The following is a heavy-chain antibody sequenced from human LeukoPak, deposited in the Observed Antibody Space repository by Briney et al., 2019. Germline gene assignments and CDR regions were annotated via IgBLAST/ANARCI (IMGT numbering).Heavy chain of an antibody. V-gene: IGHV3-23*01. CDR2: ISGSGGST. J-gene: IGHJ4*02. Sequence: GGSLRLSCAASGFTFSSYAMSWVRQAPGKGLEWVSAISGSGGSTYYADSVKGRFTISRDNSKNTLYLQMNSLRAEDTAVYYCVGAYYYGSGSYYSQYYFDYWGQGTLVTVSS. D-gene: IGHD3-10*01. CDR1: GFTFSSYA. CDR3: VGAYYYGSGSYYSQYYFDY.